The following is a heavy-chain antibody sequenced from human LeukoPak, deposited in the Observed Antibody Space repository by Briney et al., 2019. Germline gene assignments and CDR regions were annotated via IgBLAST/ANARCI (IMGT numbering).Heavy chain of an antibody. V-gene: IGHV1-2*02. D-gene: IGHD6-19*01. J-gene: IGHJ4*02. CDR3: ARDTAGKPDY. CDR2: INPNSGGT. CDR1: GYTFTGYY. Sequence: ASVKVSCKASGYTFTGYYMHWVRQAPGQGLEWMGWINPNSGGTNYAQKFQGRVTMTRDTSTSTVYMELSSLRSEDTAVYYCARDTAGKPDYWGQGTLVTVSS.